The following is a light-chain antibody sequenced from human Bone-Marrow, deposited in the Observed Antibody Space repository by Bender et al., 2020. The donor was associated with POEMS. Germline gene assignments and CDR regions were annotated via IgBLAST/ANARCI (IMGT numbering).Light chain of an antibody. V-gene: IGLV1-36*01. CDR2: KNN. CDR1: RSNIGDNG. J-gene: IGLJ2*01. CDR3: CSYTSSTTLV. Sequence: QSGLTQPPSVSGAPSQKVTISCSGSRSNIGDNGVNWYQQVPGKAPKLLIYKNNQRPSGVPDRFSGSKSGNTASLTVSGLQPEDEADYYCCSYTSSTTLVFGGGTKVTVL.